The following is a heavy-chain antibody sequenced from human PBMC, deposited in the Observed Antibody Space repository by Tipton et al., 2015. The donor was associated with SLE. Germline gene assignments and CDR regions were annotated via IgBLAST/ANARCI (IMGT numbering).Heavy chain of an antibody. V-gene: IGHV4-4*07. CDR3: AREATRGHFDF. Sequence: TLSLTCTVSGGSISSYYWSWIRQPAGKGLKWIGRVHTSGSTNYNPSLRSRVTISVDTSKNQFSLNLNSVTAADTAVYFCAREATRGHFDFWGQGTLVTVSS. J-gene: IGHJ4*02. CDR1: GGSISSYY. D-gene: IGHD1-26*01. CDR2: VHTSGST.